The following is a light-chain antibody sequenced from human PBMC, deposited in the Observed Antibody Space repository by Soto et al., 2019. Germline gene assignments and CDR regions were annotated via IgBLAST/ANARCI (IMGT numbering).Light chain of an antibody. CDR3: QQYVSSQIT. Sequence: EIVLTQSPGTLSLSPGERAALSCGASQSVGSSYLAWYQQKPGQAPRLLIYGASSRATGIPDRFSGSGSGTDFTLTISRLEPEDFAVYYCQQYVSSQITFGQGTRL. CDR2: GAS. V-gene: IGKV3-20*01. CDR1: QSVGSSY. J-gene: IGKJ5*01.